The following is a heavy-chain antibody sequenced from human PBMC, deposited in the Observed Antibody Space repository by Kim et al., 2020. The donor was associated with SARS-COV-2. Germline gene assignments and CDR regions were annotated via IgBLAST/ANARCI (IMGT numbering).Heavy chain of an antibody. J-gene: IGHJ6*02. CDR1: GYTLTELS. CDR2: FDREDGET. CDR3: ATEIPPPVGMDV. Sequence: ASVKVSCKVSGYTLTELSMHWVRQAPGKGLEWMGGFDREDGETIYAQKFQGRVTVTEDTSTDTAYMELSRLRSEDTAVYYCATEIPPPVGMDVWGQGTTVTVSS. V-gene: IGHV1-24*01.